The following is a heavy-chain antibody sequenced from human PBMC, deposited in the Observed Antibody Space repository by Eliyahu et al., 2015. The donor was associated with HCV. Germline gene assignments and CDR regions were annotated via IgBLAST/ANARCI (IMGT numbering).Heavy chain of an antibody. J-gene: IGHJ4*02. Sequence: QITLKESGPTLVKPTQTLTLTCTFSGFSLTTSEXGVGWIRQPPGKALEWIVIIYGDDDNRYSPYLRSRIAVTRDTSKNQVVLTMTNMDPVDSATYYCAHRQGRGTAARPRFDVWGQGVLVTVSS. V-gene: IGHV2-5*02. D-gene: IGHD6-6*01. CDR2: IYGDDDN. CDR1: GFSLTTSEXG. CDR3: AHRQGRGTAARPRFDV.